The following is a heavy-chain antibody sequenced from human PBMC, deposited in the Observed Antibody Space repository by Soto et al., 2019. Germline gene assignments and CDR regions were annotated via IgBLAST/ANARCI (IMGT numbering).Heavy chain of an antibody. J-gene: IGHJ4*02. CDR1: GFTFSTYA. CDR2: ISGRGGGT. D-gene: IGHD2-2*01. Sequence: GWSLRLSCAASGFTFSTYAMSWVRQAPGKGLEWVSAISGRGGGTFYADSVTGRFTIARDNSKNTLFLQMNSLRAEDTAVYFCARQMTSSTNYYDYWGQGTLVTVSS. CDR3: ARQMTSSTNYYDY. V-gene: IGHV3-23*01.